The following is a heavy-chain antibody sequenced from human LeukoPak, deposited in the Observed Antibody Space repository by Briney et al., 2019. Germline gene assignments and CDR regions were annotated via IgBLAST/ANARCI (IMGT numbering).Heavy chain of an antibody. CDR1: GFTFSSYG. D-gene: IGHD5-18*01. J-gene: IGHJ3*02. CDR2: IRYDGSNK. V-gene: IGHV3-30*02. CDR3: AGVDAAMPDAFDI. Sequence: GGSLRLSCAASGFTFSSYGMHWVRQAPGKGLEWVAFIRYDGSNKYYADSVKGRFTISRDNSKNTLYLQMNSLRADDTAVYYCAGVDAAMPDAFDIWGQGTTVTVSS.